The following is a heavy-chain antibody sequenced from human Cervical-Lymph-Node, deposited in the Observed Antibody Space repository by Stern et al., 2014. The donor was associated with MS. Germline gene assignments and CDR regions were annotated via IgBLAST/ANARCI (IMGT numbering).Heavy chain of an antibody. CDR2: IYPGGNTK. Sequence: VQLVEAGGGLVEPGGSLGLSCAASGFPFSNYYINWIRTAPGQRQEGIDRIYPGGNTKYYADSVKGRFTVSRDNAENSLYLQMNSLRAEDTAVYYCARDLGGDDFSSYYGMDVWGQGTTVIVSS. CDR3: ARDLGGDDFSSYYGMDV. CDR1: GFPFSNYY. V-gene: IGHV3-11*01. J-gene: IGHJ6*02. D-gene: IGHD3-3*01.